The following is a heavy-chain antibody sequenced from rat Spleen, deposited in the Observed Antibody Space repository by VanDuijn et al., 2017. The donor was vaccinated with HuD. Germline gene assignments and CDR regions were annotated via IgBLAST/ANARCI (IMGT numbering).Heavy chain of an antibody. CDR3: TTGGTTLYVMDV. V-gene: IGHV5-20*01. J-gene: IGHJ4*01. Sequence: EVQLVESGGGLVQPGRSMKLSCAASGFTFSSFAMAWVRQAPTKGLEWVASISYDGGNTYYRGSVEGRFTISRDYSKSTLYLQKDSLRSEDTATYSRTTGGTTLYVMDVWGQGASVTVSS. CDR2: ISYDGGNT. D-gene: IGHD1-10*01. CDR1: GFTFSSFA.